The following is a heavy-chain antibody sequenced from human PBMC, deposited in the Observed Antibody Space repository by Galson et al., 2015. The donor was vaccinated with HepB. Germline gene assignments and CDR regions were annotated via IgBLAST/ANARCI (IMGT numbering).Heavy chain of an antibody. J-gene: IGHJ4*02. Sequence: SVTVSCKASGSTFTGYYMHWVRQAPGQGLEWMGWINPNSGGTNYAQKFQGRVTMTRDTSISTAYMELSRLRSDDTAVYYCARVEDIVVVPAASSLGYWGQGTLVTVSS. D-gene: IGHD2-2*01. V-gene: IGHV1-2*02. CDR1: GSTFTGYY. CDR3: ARVEDIVVVPAASSLGY. CDR2: INPNSGGT.